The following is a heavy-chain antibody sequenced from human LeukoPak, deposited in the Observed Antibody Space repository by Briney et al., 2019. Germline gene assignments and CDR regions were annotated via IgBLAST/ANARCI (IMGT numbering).Heavy chain of an antibody. CDR1: GYTFTSYG. CDR3: AREPPGYYYYGMDV. Sequence: GASVKVSCKASGYTFTSYGISWVRQAPGQGLEWMGWISAYNGNTNYAQKLQGRVTMTTDTSTSTAYVELRSLRSDDTAVYYCAREPPGYYYYGMDVWGQGTTVTVSS. V-gene: IGHV1-18*01. CDR2: ISAYNGNT. J-gene: IGHJ6*02.